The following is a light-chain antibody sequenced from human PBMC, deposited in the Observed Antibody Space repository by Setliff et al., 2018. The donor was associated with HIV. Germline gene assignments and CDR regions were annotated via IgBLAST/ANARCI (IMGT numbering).Light chain of an antibody. CDR3: QKYNNAPLT. J-gene: IGKJ4*01. V-gene: IGKV1-27*01. CDR2: AAS. Sequence: DIQMTQSPSSLSASVGDRVTITCRASQGIGKYLAWYQQKPGKVPRLLIYAASTSQSGVPSRFSGSGSGTDFTLTISSLQPDDVATYYCQKYNNAPLTFGGGTKVDIK. CDR1: QGIGKY.